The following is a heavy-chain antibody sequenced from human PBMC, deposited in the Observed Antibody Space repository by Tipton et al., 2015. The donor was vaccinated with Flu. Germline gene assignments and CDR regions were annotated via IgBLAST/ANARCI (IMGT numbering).Heavy chain of an antibody. D-gene: IGHD1-26*01. CDR1: GGSISSSGYY. CDR2: IYYSGST. Sequence: TLSLTCTVPGGSISSSGYYWGWIRQPPGKGLEWIGTIYYSGSTYYNPSLKSRVTISVDTSKNQFSLNLNSVTAADTAFYYCARTFSGSYRRSFDFWGQGARVTVS. V-gene: IGHV4-39*01. CDR3: ARTFSGSYRRSFDF. J-gene: IGHJ4*02.